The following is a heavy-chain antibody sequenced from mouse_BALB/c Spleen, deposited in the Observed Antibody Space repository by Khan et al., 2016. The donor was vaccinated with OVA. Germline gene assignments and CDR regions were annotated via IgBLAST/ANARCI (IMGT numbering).Heavy chain of an antibody. CDR1: GYTLSSYW. V-gene: IGHV1-7*01. J-gene: IGHJ2*01. CDR2: INPSTGYT. D-gene: IGHD3-2*02. Sequence: QVQLKQSGADLAKPGASVKMSCKATGYTLSSYWMHWVQQRPGQGLEWIGYINPSTGYTDYNQKFKDKATLTADKSSNTAYMQLSSLTSEDSAVYFCARSSQGFDYWGQGTTLTVSS. CDR3: ARSSQGFDY.